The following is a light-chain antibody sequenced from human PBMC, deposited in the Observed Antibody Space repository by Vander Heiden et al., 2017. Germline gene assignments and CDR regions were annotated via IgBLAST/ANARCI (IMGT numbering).Light chain of an antibody. CDR2: WAS. CDR3: QGDYSTACT. Sequence: DIVMTPSPDSLAVSLGVKATINCKSSQSVLSSSNNNNYLAWYQQKPGRPPKLLIYWASTRESGVPDRFSGSGSGTDFTLAISSLQAENVAVYYCQGDYSTACTFGHGTKVDIK. CDR1: QSVLSSSNNNNY. J-gene: IGKJ3*01. V-gene: IGKV4-1*01.